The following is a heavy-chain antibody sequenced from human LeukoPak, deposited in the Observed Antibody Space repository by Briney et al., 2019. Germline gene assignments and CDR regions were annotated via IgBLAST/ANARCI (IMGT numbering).Heavy chain of an antibody. V-gene: IGHV3-48*03. CDR1: GFTFSSYE. CDR3: GREFQGYSYGPGPGSSGYL. Sequence: GGSLRLSCAASGFTFSSYEMNWVRQAPGKGLEWVSYISSSGSTIYYADSVKGRFTISRDNAKNSLYLQMNSLRAEDTAVYYCGREFQGYSYGPGPGSSGYLWGQGTLVTVSS. J-gene: IGHJ5*02. D-gene: IGHD5-18*01. CDR2: ISSSGSTI.